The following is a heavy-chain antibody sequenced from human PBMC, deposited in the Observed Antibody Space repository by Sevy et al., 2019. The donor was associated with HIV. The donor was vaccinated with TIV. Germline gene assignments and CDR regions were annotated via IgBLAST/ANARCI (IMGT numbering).Heavy chain of an antibody. CDR2: IYTSGST. CDR3: ARRDGTRFYDYVWGSYHDYYHGMDV. CDR1: GGSISSGSYY. D-gene: IGHD3-16*02. Sequence: SETLSLTCTVSGGSISSGSYYWSWIRQPAGKGLEWIGRIYTSGSTNYNPSLKSRVTMSVDTSKNQFSLKLSSVPAADTAVYYCARRDGTRFYDYVWGSYHDYYHGMDVWGQGTTVTVSS. V-gene: IGHV4-61*02. J-gene: IGHJ6*02.